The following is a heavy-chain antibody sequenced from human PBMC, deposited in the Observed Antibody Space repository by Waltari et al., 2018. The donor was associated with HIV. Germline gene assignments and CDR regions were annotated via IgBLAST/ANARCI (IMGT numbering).Heavy chain of an antibody. CDR1: GGSISSGDYS. CDR2: IYYSGST. Sequence: QVQLQESGPGLVKPSRTLSLTCTVSGGSISSGDYSWSWIRQPPGKGLEWIGYIYYSGSTYYNPSLKSRVTISVDTSKNQFSLKLSSVSAADTAVYYCARAGSVFGTSPYGMDVWGQGTTVTVSS. D-gene: IGHD2-2*01. CDR3: ARAGSVFGTSPYGMDV. V-gene: IGHV4-30-4*01. J-gene: IGHJ6*02.